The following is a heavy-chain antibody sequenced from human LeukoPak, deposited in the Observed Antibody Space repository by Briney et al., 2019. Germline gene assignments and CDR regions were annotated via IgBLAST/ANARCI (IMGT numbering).Heavy chain of an antibody. Sequence: PSETLSLTCTVSGGSISSDYWSWIRQPPGKGLEWIGYIYYSGSTNYNPSLKSRVTISVDTSKNQFSLKLSSVTAADTAVYYCARAITGEVYFDYWGQGTLVTVSS. CDR3: ARAITGEVYFDY. J-gene: IGHJ4*02. V-gene: IGHV4-59*08. CDR1: GGSISSDY. D-gene: IGHD7-27*01. CDR2: IYYSGST.